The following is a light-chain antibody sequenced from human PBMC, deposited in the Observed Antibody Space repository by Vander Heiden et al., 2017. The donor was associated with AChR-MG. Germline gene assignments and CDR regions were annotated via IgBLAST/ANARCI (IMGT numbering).Light chain of an antibody. CDR1: SSEVESCNL. CDR3: GSYAGSSLV. J-gene: IGLJ2*01. V-gene: IGLV2-23*01. Sequence: QSALTQPASGSGSPGQWITSSCTGTSSEVESCNLASQYQQHAGKAAQPMIDEGSKRPAGVSNRCSGSKSGNTASLTISGLQAEDEADYYCGSYAGSSLVFGGGTKLTVL. CDR2: EGS.